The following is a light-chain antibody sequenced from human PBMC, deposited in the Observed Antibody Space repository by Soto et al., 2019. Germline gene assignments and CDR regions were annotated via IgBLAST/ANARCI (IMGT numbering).Light chain of an antibody. CDR3: GSWDSSLSAYV. Sequence: QSVMTQPPSVSAAPGQKGTISCSGRSCNNGGNSVYWYQQLQGNAPKLLIYDDNKRPSGIPDRFSGSKSGTSATLGITGFQTGDEADYYCGSWDSSLSAYVFGTGTKVTVL. J-gene: IGLJ1*01. V-gene: IGLV1-51*01. CDR1: SCNNGGNS. CDR2: DDN.